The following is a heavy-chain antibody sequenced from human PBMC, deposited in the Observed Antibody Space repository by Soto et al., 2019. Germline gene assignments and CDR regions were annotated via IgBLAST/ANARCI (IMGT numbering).Heavy chain of an antibody. J-gene: IGHJ4*02. Sequence: QVQLVQSGAEVKKPGASVKVSCKASGYTFTSYGISWVRQAPGQGLEWMGWISAYNGNTNYAQKLQGRVTMTTDTSTSTAYMDLRSLRSDDTAVYYCARASYYYISGTYSCAHCEADFWGQGTLVTVSS. V-gene: IGHV1-18*01. CDR2: ISAYNGNT. CDR3: ARASYYYISGTYSCAHCEADF. D-gene: IGHD3-10*01. CDR1: GYTFTSYG.